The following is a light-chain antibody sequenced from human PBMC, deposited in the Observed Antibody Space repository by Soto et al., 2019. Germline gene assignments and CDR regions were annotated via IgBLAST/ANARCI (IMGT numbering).Light chain of an antibody. Sequence: QSALTQPASVSGSPGQSITISCTGTSSDVGRYNLVSWYQQHPGKAPKLMIYEGSQRPSGASNRFSGSKFGNTASLTISGLQAEDEADYYCCSYAGGSTYVFGTGTKVTVL. J-gene: IGLJ1*01. CDR1: SSDVGRYNL. CDR2: EGS. CDR3: CSYAGGSTYV. V-gene: IGLV2-23*01.